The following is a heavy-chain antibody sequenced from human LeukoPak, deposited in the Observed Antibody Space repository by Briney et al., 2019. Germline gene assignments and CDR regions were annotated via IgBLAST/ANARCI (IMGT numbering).Heavy chain of an antibody. CDR3: ARDRGIVGAYDAFDI. D-gene: IGHD1-26*01. CDR2: ITSSSTYT. J-gene: IGHJ3*02. Sequence: GGSLRLSCAASGFSFSSYNMNWVRQTPGKGLEWVSSITSSSTYTFYADSVKGRFTISRDNAKNSLYLQMNSLRAEDTAVYYCARDRGIVGAYDAFDIWGQGTMVTVSS. CDR1: GFSFSSYN. V-gene: IGHV3-21*01.